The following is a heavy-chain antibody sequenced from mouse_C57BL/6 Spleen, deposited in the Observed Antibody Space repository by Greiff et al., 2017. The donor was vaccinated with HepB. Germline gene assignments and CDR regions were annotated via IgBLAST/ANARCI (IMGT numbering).Heavy chain of an antibody. D-gene: IGHD1-1*02. CDR1: GYTFTSYW. J-gene: IGHJ2*01. Sequence: QVQLQQPGAELVKPGASVKLSCKASGYTFTSYWMQWVKQRPGQGLEWIGEIDPSDSYTNYNQKFKGKATLPVDTSSSTAYMQLSSLTSEDSAVYYCARRRAPGNSSDYWGQGTTLTVSS. V-gene: IGHV1-50*01. CDR3: ARRRAPGNSSDY. CDR2: IDPSDSYT.